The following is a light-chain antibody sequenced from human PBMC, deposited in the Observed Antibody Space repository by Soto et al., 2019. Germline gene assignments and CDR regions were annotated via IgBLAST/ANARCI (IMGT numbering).Light chain of an antibody. Sequence: DIVMTQSPATLSVSPGEGGTLSCRASQTVPSRIAWYQQKPGQAPSLLIYGASTRATGVPDRFSGTESETEFTLTISSLKSEDYAVYCCQQYKSWPPITFGQGTRLEIK. CDR2: GAS. CDR3: QQYKSWPPIT. J-gene: IGKJ5*01. CDR1: QTVPSR. V-gene: IGKV3-15*01.